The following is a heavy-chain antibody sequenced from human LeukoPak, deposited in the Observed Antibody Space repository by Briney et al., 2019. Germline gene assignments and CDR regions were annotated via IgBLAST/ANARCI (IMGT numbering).Heavy chain of an antibody. CDR1: GFTFSSYG. V-gene: IGHV3-23*01. D-gene: IGHD6-6*01. Sequence: GGSLRLSCAASGFTFSSYGMSWVRQVPGKGLEWVSAISGSGGSTYYADSVKGRFTISRDNSKNTLYLQMNSLRAEDTAVYYCAKDGRGSSSSWGYYYYYYYMDVWGKGTTVTVSS. CDR3: AKDGRGSSSSWGYYYYYYYMDV. CDR2: ISGSGGST. J-gene: IGHJ6*03.